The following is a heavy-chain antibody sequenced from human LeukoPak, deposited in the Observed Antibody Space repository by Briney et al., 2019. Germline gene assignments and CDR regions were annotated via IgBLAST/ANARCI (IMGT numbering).Heavy chain of an antibody. CDR1: GFTFSSYE. V-gene: IGHV3-48*03. CDR2: ISSSGSTI. D-gene: IGHD3-22*01. J-gene: IGHJ4*02. Sequence: PGGSLRLSCAASGFTFSSYEMNWVRQAPGKGLEWVSYISSSGSTIYYADSVKGRFTISRDNAKNSLYLQMNSLRAEDTAVYYCARLLYYYDSSGPDYWGQGTLVTVSS. CDR3: ARLLYYYDSSGPDY.